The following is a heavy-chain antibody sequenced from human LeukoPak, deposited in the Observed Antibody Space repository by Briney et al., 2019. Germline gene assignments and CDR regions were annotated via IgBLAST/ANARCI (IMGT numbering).Heavy chain of an antibody. J-gene: IGHJ4*02. CDR2: ISSDGNTK. CDR1: GFTFSSYA. V-gene: IGHV3-30-3*01. D-gene: IGHD4-11*01. Sequence: GGSLRLSCAASGFTFSSYAMHWVRQAPGKGLEWVTVISSDGNTKRYADSMKGRITISRDNSQNTLYLQMNSLRGEDTAVYYCQFRLQELDYWGQGTLVTVSS. CDR3: QFRLQELDY.